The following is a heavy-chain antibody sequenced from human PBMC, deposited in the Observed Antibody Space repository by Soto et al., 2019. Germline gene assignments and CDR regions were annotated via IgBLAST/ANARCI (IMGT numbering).Heavy chain of an antibody. Sequence: VASVKVSCKASGGTFSSYAISWVRQAPGQGLEWMGGIIPIFGTANYAQKFQGRVTITADKSTSTAYMELSSLRSEDTAVYYCAREGLAYDSSGYYDYWGQGTLVTVSS. CDR1: GGTFSSYA. V-gene: IGHV1-69*06. CDR3: AREGLAYDSSGYYDY. J-gene: IGHJ4*02. CDR2: IIPIFGTA. D-gene: IGHD3-22*01.